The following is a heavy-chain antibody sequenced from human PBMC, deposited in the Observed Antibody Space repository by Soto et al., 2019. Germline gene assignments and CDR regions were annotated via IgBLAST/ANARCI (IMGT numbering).Heavy chain of an antibody. V-gene: IGHV3-15*07. CDR3: TTEKLTYYYDSSGYSSDP. CDR1: GFTFSNAW. J-gene: IGHJ5*02. Sequence: EVQLVESGGGLVKPGGSLRLSCAASGFTFSNAWMNWVRQAPGKGLEWVGRIKSKTDGGTTDYAAPVKGRFTISRDDSKNTLYLQMNSLKTEDTAVYYGTTEKLTYYYDSSGYSSDPWGQGTLVTVSS. CDR2: IKSKTDGGTT. D-gene: IGHD3-22*01.